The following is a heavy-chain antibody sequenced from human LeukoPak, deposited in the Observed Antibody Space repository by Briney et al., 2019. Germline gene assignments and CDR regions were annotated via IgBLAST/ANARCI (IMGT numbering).Heavy chain of an antibody. Sequence: PSETLSLTCTVSGGSISSYYWSWIRQPPGKGLEWIGYIYYSGSINYNPSLKSRVTISVDTSKYQFSLKLSSVTAADTAVYYCASYPPHYYDSSGYPAHDAFDTWSQGTMVTVSS. V-gene: IGHV4-59*01. D-gene: IGHD3-22*01. J-gene: IGHJ3*02. CDR2: IYYSGSI. CDR1: GGSISSYY. CDR3: ASYPPHYYDSSGYPAHDAFDT.